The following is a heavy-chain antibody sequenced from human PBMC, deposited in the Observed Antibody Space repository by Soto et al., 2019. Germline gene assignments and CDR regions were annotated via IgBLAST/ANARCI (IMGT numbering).Heavy chain of an antibody. D-gene: IGHD3-3*01. V-gene: IGHV4-31*03. J-gene: IGHJ4*02. Sequence: QVQLQESGPGLVKPSQTLSLTCTVSGGPFSSGGYYWSWIRQEPGKGLEWIGYIYQNGDTSYNPSLKSRVTISADTSKTQFFLKLSSVTAADTAVYYCARGDSTISSVFDYWGQGMLVTVSS. CDR3: ARGDSTISSVFDY. CDR2: IYQNGDT. CDR1: GGPFSSGGYY.